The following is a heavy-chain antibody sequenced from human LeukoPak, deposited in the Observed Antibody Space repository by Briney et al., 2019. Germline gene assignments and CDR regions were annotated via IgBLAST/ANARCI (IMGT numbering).Heavy chain of an antibody. CDR3: ARQPRGQLASDY. J-gene: IGHJ4*02. Sequence: PSETLSLTCTVSGGSISSGGYYWSWIRQHPGKGLEWIGYIYYSGSTYYNPSLKSRVTISVDTSKNQFSLKLSSVTAADTAVYYCARQPRGQLASDYWGQGTLVTVSS. CDR2: IYYSGST. D-gene: IGHD6-6*01. CDR1: GGSISSGGYY. V-gene: IGHV4-31*03.